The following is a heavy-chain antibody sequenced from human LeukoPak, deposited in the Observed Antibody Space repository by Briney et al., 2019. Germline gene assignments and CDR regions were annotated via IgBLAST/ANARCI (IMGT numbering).Heavy chain of an antibody. V-gene: IGHV1-2*02. Sequence: ASVKVSCKASGYTFTSYYMHWVRQAPGQGLEWMGWINPNSGGTNYAQKFQGRVTMTRDTSISTAYMELSRLRSDDTAVYYCARDNYYGSGRIKDYYYYYMDVWGKGTTVTVSS. J-gene: IGHJ6*03. CDR3: ARDNYYGSGRIKDYYYYYMDV. CDR2: INPNSGGT. CDR1: GYTFTSYY. D-gene: IGHD3-10*01.